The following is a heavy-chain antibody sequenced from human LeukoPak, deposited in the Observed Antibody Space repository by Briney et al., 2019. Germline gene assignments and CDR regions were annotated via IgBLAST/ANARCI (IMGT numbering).Heavy chain of an antibody. V-gene: IGHV3-23*01. CDR2: ISGSGGDT. Sequence: PGGSLRLSCAASGFTFRNYAMSWVRQAPGKGLEWVSAISGSGGDTYYADSVKGRFTISRDNSKNRLDLQMNSLRAEDTAVYYCATYYGGNFVWDYWGQGTLVTVSS. CDR1: GFTFRNYA. J-gene: IGHJ4*02. CDR3: ATYYGGNFVWDY. D-gene: IGHD4-23*01.